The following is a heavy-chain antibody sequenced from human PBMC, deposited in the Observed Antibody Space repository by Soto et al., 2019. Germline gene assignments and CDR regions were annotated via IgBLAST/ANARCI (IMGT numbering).Heavy chain of an antibody. V-gene: IGHV4-30-2*01. D-gene: IGHD4-17*01. J-gene: IGHJ4*02. CDR2: IYHSGST. CDR1: GGSISSGGYS. Sequence: SETLSLTCAVSGGSISSGGYSWSWIRQPPGKGLEWIGYIYHSGSTYYNPSLKSRVTISVDRSKNQFSLKLSSVTAADTAVYYCARGDDYGDYLARGYFDYWGQGTLVTVSS. CDR3: ARGDDYGDYLARGYFDY.